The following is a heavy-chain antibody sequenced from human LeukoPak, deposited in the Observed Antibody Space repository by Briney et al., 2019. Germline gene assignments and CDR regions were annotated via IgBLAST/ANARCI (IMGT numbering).Heavy chain of an antibody. J-gene: IGHJ4*02. CDR2: IHSGGNT. D-gene: IGHD2-15*01. V-gene: IGHV3-53*01. CDR1: GFTVSSNY. Sequence: PGGSLRLSCAVSGFTVSSNYMSWVRQAPGKGLEWVSLIHSGGNTDYADSLKDRVTISRDNSKNMVNLQINSLRPEDTAVYYCARERRYCSGDNCYSGHDYWGQGTLVTVSS. CDR3: ARERRYCSGDNCYSGHDY.